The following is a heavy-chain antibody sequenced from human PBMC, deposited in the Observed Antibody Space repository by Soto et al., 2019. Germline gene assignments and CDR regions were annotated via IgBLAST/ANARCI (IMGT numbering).Heavy chain of an antibody. J-gene: IGHJ4*02. Sequence: QVQLQESGPGLVKPSETLSLTCTVSGGSISNYYWSWIRQHPGKGLEWIGYIYYTGTTKYNPSLKSRVTISVDTSKNHFSLRLSSVTAADTAVYYCARVGGSSSPPLYWGQGTLVTVSS. CDR1: GGSISNYY. V-gene: IGHV4-59*01. D-gene: IGHD1-26*01. CDR2: IYYTGTT. CDR3: ARVGGSSSPPLY.